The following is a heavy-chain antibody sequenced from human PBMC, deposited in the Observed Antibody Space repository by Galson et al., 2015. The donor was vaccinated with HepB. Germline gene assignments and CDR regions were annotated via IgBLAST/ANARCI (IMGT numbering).Heavy chain of an antibody. CDR1: GYSFTSYW. D-gene: IGHD2-2*01. CDR2: IYPGDSDT. CDR3: ARHIVVVPAGINWFDP. J-gene: IGHJ5*02. Sequence: QSGAEVKKPGESLKISCKGSGYSFTSYWIGWVRQMPGKGLEWMGIIYPGDSDTRYSPSFQGQVTISADKSISTAYLQWSSLKASDTAMYYCARHIVVVPAGINWFDPWGQGTLVTVSS. V-gene: IGHV5-51*01.